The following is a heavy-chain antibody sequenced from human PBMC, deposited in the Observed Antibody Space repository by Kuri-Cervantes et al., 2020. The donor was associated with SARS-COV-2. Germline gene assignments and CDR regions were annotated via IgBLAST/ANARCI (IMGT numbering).Heavy chain of an antibody. CDR3: ARVGLWAERSGYYYYFDY. Sequence: LRPSCTVYGGSISSYYWSWIRQPPGKGLEWIGYIYYSGSTYYNPSLKSRVTISVDTSKNQFSLKLSSVTAADTAVYYCARVGLWAERSGYYYYFDYWGQGTLVTVSS. CDR2: IYYSGST. J-gene: IGHJ4*02. V-gene: IGHV4-30-4*08. CDR1: GGSISSYY. D-gene: IGHD3-22*01.